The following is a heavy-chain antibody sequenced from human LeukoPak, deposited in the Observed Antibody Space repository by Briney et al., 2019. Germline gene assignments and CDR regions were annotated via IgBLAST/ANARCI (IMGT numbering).Heavy chain of an antibody. J-gene: IGHJ4*02. V-gene: IGHV3-7*01. D-gene: IGHD3-10*01. CDR3: TTILPHGPGIYEY. CDR1: GFTFSSYW. CDR2: IKEDGSEK. Sequence: GGSLTLTCAASGFTFSSYWLSWVRQPPGTGLEWVANIKEDGSEKYYPASVRGRFTNSTDNAKNSLSLQMNSLRDEDTAVYYCTTILPHGPGIYEYWGQGTLVAVSP.